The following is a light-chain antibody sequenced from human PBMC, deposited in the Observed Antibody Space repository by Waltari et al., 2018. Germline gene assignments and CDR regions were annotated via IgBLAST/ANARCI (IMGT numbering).Light chain of an antibody. Sequence: QSALTQPASVSGSPGQSITISCTGTSSDVGSYNLVSWYQQHPGKAPKPMIYEVSKRPPGVSNRFSGSKSGNTASLTIAGLQAEDEADYYCCSYAGSSTPVVFGGGTKLTVL. CDR2: EVS. V-gene: IGLV2-23*02. CDR1: SSDVGSYNL. J-gene: IGLJ2*01. CDR3: CSYAGSSTPVV.